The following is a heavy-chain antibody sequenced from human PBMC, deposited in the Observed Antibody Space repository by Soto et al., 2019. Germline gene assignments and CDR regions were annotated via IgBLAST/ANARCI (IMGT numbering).Heavy chain of an antibody. V-gene: IGHV3-23*01. D-gene: IGHD3-9*01. Sequence: EVQLLESGGGLVQPGGSLRLSCAASGFTFSSYAMSWVRQAPGKGLEWVSAISGSGGSTYYADSVKGRFTISRDNSKNTLYLQMNSLRAEDTAVYYCAKDTRPLRYFDWHIDYWGQGTLVTVSS. J-gene: IGHJ4*02. CDR2: ISGSGGST. CDR3: AKDTRPLRYFDWHIDY. CDR1: GFTFSSYA.